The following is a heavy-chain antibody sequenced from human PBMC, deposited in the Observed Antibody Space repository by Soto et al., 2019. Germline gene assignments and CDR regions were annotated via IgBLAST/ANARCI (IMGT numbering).Heavy chain of an antibody. CDR3: ARVPGYNWNYYGMDV. D-gene: IGHD1-20*01. Sequence: ASVNVSCKSSGGTFSSYSISWVRQAPGQGLEWMGGIIPIFGTANYAQKFQGRVTITADESTSTAYMELSSLRSEDTAVYYCARVPGYNWNYYGMDVWGQGTTVTVSS. V-gene: IGHV1-69*13. J-gene: IGHJ6*02. CDR2: IIPIFGTA. CDR1: GGTFSSYS.